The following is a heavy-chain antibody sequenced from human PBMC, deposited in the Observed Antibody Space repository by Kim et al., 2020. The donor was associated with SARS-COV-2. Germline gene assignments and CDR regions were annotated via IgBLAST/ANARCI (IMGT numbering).Heavy chain of an antibody. V-gene: IGHV4-38-2*02. CDR3: ARAWNYYGSGFFDY. CDR1: GYSISSGYY. J-gene: IGHJ4*02. D-gene: IGHD3-10*01. CDR2: IYHSGST. Sequence: SETLSLTCTVSGYSISSGYYWGWIRQPPGKGLEWIGSIYHSGSTYYNPSLKSRVTISVDTSKNQFSLKLSSVTAADTAVYYCARAWNYYGSGFFDYWGQGTLVTVSS.